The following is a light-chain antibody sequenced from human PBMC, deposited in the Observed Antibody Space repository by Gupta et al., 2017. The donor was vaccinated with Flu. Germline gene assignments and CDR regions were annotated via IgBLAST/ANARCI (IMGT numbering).Light chain of an antibody. Sequence: SITNSCTGTSSEVGGYNYVSWNQQPAGKSHILMFYEVSKRPAGVASRFSASESGNTASLTISGPQEEDEADYYYNSYTSSSTGVFGGGTKLTVL. CDR2: EVS. V-gene: IGLV2-14*01. J-gene: IGLJ3*02. CDR3: NSYTSSSTGV. CDR1: SSEVGGYNY.